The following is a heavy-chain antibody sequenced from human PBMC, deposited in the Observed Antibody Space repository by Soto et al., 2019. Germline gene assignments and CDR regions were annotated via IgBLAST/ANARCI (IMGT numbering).Heavy chain of an antibody. CDR2: IHPNTGGT. V-gene: IGHV1-2*02. CDR3: ASDFRTSGWFRQAGNFAMDV. J-gene: IGHJ6*02. CDR1: GYPYTNSY. Sequence: QVQLVQSGAEVRKPGASVKVSCKASGYPYTNSYMHWVRQAPGQGLEWMGWIHPNTGGTNYAQKFQGRVTMTRDTSVSPVYIELNRLTSDDTAIYFCASDFRTSGWFRQAGNFAMDVWGQGTTVTVS. D-gene: IGHD6-19*01.